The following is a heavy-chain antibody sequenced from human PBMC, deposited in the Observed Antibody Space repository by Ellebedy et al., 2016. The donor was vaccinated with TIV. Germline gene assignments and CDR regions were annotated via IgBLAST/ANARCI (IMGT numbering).Heavy chain of an antibody. CDR3: ARDKGGSYFPQFFDS. CDR1: GFTFNKHG. J-gene: IGHJ4*02. CDR2: IWHDGSNK. Sequence: GESLKISCATSGFTFNKHGIHWVRQAPGKGLEWVAFIWHDGSNKYYADSVKGRFTISRDNSKNTVCLHMNSLSAEDTAMYYCARDKGGSYFPQFFDSWGQGTLVSVSS. D-gene: IGHD2-21*01. V-gene: IGHV3-33*01.